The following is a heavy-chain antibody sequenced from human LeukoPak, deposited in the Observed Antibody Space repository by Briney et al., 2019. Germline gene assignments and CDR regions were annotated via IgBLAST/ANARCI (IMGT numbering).Heavy chain of an antibody. V-gene: IGHV3-9*03. J-gene: IGHJ6*04. D-gene: IGHD1-26*01. Sequence: AGGSLRLSCAASGFTFDDYAMHWVRQAPGKGLEWVSGISWNSGSIGYADSVKGRFTISRDNAKNSLYLQMNSLRAEDMALYYCAKENVGMDVWGKGTTVTVSS. CDR1: GFTFDDYA. CDR2: ISWNSGSI. CDR3: AKENVGMDV.